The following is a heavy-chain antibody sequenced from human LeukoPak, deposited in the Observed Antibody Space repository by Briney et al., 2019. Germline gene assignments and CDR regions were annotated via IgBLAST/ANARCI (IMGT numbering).Heavy chain of an antibody. CDR1: GGSFSGYY. V-gene: IGHV4-34*01. CDR3: ASRLRPGVDY. Sequence: SETLSLTCAVYGGSFSGYYWSWIRQPPGKGLEWIGEINHSGSTNYNPSLKSRVTISVDTSKNQFSLKLSSVTAADTAVYYCASRLRPGVDYCGHGTLVTASS. J-gene: IGHJ4*01. D-gene: IGHD4-17*01. CDR2: INHSGST.